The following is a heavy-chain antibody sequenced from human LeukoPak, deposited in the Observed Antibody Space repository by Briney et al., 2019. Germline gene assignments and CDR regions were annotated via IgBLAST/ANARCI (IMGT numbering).Heavy chain of an antibody. D-gene: IGHD3-22*01. CDR3: ARHVYSPSSGYLDAFDI. J-gene: IGHJ3*02. CDR1: GFTFSSYW. CDR2: IKQGGSEK. Sequence: GGSLRLSCAASGFTFSSYWMSWVRQAPGKGLEWVANIKQGGSEKYYVDSVKGRFTISRDNAKNSLYLQMNSLRAEDTAVYYCARHVYSPSSGYLDAFDIWGQGTMVTVSS. V-gene: IGHV3-7*03.